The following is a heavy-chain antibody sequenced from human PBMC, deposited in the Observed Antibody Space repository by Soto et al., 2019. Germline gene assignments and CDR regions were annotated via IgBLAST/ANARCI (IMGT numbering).Heavy chain of an antibody. Sequence: QAQLVQSGAEVKKPGASVKVSCKASGYTFTGYDINWVRQATGQGLEWMGWMNPNSGNTGYAQNFQGRVTMSLDTSITTAYMWLTSLRDVDSAVYYCAGEKVGTTGIDFWGQGTLVTVSS. CDR2: MNPNSGNT. J-gene: IGHJ4*02. D-gene: IGHD1-26*01. V-gene: IGHV1-8*01. CDR1: GYTFTGYD. CDR3: AGEKVGTTGIDF.